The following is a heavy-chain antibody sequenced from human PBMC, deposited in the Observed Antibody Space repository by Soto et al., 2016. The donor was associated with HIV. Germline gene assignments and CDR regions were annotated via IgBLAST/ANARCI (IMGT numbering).Heavy chain of an antibody. J-gene: IGHJ4*02. CDR1: GFSFSNAW. CDR3: TTVVAWSLFDY. CDR2: IKSNTDGGTT. V-gene: IGHV3-15*01. D-gene: IGHD5-12*01. Sequence: EVQLVESGGDLVKPGGSLRLSCAASGFSFSNAWMSWVRQAPGKGLEWVGRIKSNTDGGTTDYAAPVKGRFTTSRDDSKNTLYVQMNSLKTEDTGVYYCTTVVAWSLFDYWGQGTLVTVSS.